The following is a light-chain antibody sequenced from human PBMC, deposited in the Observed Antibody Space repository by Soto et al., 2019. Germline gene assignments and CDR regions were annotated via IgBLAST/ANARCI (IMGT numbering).Light chain of an antibody. CDR1: SSNIGAGYD. CDR3: QSYDSSLSGWV. Sequence: QSVLTQPPSVSGAPGQRVTISCTGSSSNIGAGYDVHWYQQIPGTAPKLLIYGNSNRPSGVPDRFSGSKSGSSASLAITGLQAEDEADYYCQSYDSSLSGWVFGGGTNLTVL. J-gene: IGLJ3*02. CDR2: GNS. V-gene: IGLV1-40*01.